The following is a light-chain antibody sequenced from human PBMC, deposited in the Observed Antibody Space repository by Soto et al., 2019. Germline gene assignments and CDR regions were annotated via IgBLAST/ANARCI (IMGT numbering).Light chain of an antibody. Sequence: DIQMTQSPSTLSASVGDRVTITCRASQSIGEWLAWYQQKPGKAPNLLIYKASTLESVVPSRFSGSGSGTEFTLTISSLQPDDFATYYCQQYNIYITFGGGTKVEIK. CDR3: QQYNIYIT. V-gene: IGKV1-5*03. CDR2: KAS. J-gene: IGKJ4*01. CDR1: QSIGEW.